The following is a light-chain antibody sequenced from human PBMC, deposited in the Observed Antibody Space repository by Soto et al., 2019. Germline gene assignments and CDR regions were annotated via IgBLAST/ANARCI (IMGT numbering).Light chain of an antibody. CDR1: QSVSSN. Sequence: EIVMTQSPATLSVSPGERATLSCRASQSVSSNLAWYQQKPGQAPRLLSYGASTRATGIPARFSGSGSGTKFTLTISSLQSEDFAVYYCQQYNNWWTFGKGTKVDIK. V-gene: IGKV3-15*01. CDR3: QQYNNWWT. CDR2: GAS. J-gene: IGKJ1*01.